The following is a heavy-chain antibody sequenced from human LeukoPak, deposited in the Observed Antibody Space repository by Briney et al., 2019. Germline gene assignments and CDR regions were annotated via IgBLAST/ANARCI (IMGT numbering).Heavy chain of an antibody. Sequence: GGSLRLSCAASGFTFSSYSMNWVRQAPGKGLEWVSSVSTSSSYIYYADSVKGRFTISRDSAKNSLYLEMKSLRVEDTAVYYCGRVQNEAFNGILIPVAIDYWGQGTPVTVSS. J-gene: IGHJ4*02. D-gene: IGHD2-2*02. CDR2: VSTSSSYI. CDR1: GFTFSSYS. V-gene: IGHV3-21*01. CDR3: GRVQNEAFNGILIPVAIDY.